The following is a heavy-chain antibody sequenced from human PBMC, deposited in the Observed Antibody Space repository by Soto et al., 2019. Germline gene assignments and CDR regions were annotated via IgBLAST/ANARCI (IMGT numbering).Heavy chain of an antibody. D-gene: IGHD6-13*01. V-gene: IGHV1-18*01. CDR3: ARDSGIAAP. J-gene: IGHJ4*02. CDR1: GYTFTSYG. CDR2: ISAYNGNT. Sequence: QVQLVQSGAEVKKPGASVKVSKASGYTFTSYGISWVRQAPGQGLEWMGWISAYNGNTNYAQKLQGRVTMTTDTSTSTAYMELRSLRSDDTAVYYCARDSGIAAPWGQGTLVTVSS.